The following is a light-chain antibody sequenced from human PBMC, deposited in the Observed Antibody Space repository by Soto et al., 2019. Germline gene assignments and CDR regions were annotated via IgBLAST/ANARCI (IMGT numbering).Light chain of an antibody. CDR1: SSDVGAYNY. CDR2: AVT. V-gene: IGLV2-8*01. J-gene: IGLJ2*01. CDR3: SSYAGSKNLV. Sequence: QSALTQPPSASGSPGQSVTISCTGTSSDVGAYNYVSWYQQHPGKAPKLMIYAVTQRPSGVPDRFSGSKSGNTASLTVSGLQPEDEADYYCSSYAGSKNLVFGGGTKLTVL.